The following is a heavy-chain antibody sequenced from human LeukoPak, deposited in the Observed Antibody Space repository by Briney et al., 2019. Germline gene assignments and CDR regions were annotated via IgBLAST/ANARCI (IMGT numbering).Heavy chain of an antibody. CDR1: GFTVNSNY. CDR3: ARSHCSSTSCPFDY. Sequence: GGSLRLSCAASGFTVNSNYMSWVRQAPGKGLEWVSVIYSGGSTYYADSVKGRFTISTDNSKNTLYLQMNSLRAEDTAVYYCARSHCSSTSCPFDYWGQGTLVTVSS. CDR2: IYSGGST. V-gene: IGHV3-66*02. J-gene: IGHJ4*02. D-gene: IGHD2-2*01.